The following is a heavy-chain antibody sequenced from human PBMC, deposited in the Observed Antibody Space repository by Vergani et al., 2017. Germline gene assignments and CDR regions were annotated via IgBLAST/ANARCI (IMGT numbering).Heavy chain of an antibody. CDR2: ISWNSGRI. V-gene: IGHV3-9*01. CDR3: AKDRYSGSYDHDAFDI. J-gene: IGHJ3*02. D-gene: IGHD1-26*01. CDR1: GFIFDDYG. Sequence: EVQMVESGGGLVQPGRSLRLSCAASGFIFDDYGMHWVRQAPGKGLEWVSGISWNSGRIGYADSLKCRFTISRDNAKNCLYLQMNSLRGEDTALYHCAKDRYSGSYDHDAFDIWGQGTMVIVSS.